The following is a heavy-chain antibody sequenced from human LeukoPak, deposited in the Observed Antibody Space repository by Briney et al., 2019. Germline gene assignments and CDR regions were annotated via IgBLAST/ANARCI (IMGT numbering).Heavy chain of an antibody. CDR1: GGTFSSYA. V-gene: IGHV1-69*05. J-gene: IGHJ4*02. Sequence: SVKVSCKASGGTFSSYAISWVRQAPGQGLEWMGRIIPIFGTANYAQKFQGRVTITTDESTSTAYMELSSLRSEDTAVYYCAGGYCSSTSCYKFDYWGQGTLVTVSS. CDR3: AGGYCSSTSCYKFDY. D-gene: IGHD2-2*02. CDR2: IIPIFGTA.